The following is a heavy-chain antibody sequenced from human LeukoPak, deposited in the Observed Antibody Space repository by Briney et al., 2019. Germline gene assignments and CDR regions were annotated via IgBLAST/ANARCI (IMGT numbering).Heavy chain of an antibody. CDR3: AKDNGYSGYGTVDY. V-gene: IGHV3-23*01. D-gene: IGHD5-12*01. CDR2: ISGSGGST. CDR1: GFTFRSYA. J-gene: IGHJ4*02. Sequence: GSLRLSCAASGFTFRSYAMSWVRQAPGKGLEWVSAISGSGGSTYDADSVKGRFTISRDNSKNTLYLQMNSLRAEDTAVYYCAKDNGYSGYGTVDYWGQGTLVTVSS.